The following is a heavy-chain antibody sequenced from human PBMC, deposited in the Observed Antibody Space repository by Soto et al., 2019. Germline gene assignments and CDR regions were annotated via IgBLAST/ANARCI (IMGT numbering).Heavy chain of an antibody. CDR2: IKQDGSEK. CDR3: ARWGRWLANYYYYGMDV. V-gene: IGHV3-7*03. Sequence: PGGSLRLSCAASGFTFSSYWMSWVRQAPGKGLEWVANIKQDGSEKYYVDSVKGRFTISRDNAKNSPYLQMNSLRAEDTAVYYCARWGRWLANYYYYGMDVWGQGTTVTVSS. CDR1: GFTFSSYW. J-gene: IGHJ6*02. D-gene: IGHD6-19*01.